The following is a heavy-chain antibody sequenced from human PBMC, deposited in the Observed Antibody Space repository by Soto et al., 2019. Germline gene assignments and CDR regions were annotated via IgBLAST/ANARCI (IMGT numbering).Heavy chain of an antibody. Sequence: EVQLLESGGGLVQPGGSLRLSCAASGFTFSIYAMSWVRQAPGKGLDWVSSITNNGGGTYYADSVRGRFTISRDNSKNTLYLQMNDLRAEDTAVYYCAEVGPSCVYDYSSSHYWGQGALVTVSS. J-gene: IGHJ4*02. CDR1: GFTFSIYA. CDR2: ITNNGGGT. V-gene: IGHV3-23*01. CDR3: AEVGPSCVYDYSSSHY. D-gene: IGHD2-8*01.